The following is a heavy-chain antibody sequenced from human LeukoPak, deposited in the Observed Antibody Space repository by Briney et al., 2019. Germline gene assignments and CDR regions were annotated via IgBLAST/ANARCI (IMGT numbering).Heavy chain of an antibody. J-gene: IGHJ5*02. D-gene: IGHD4-17*01. CDR1: GYSISSGFY. CDR3: ARDLYGDGSYFDP. CDR2: MYHSGTT. V-gene: IGHV4-38-2*02. Sequence: SETLSLTCAVSGYSISSGFYWGWIRQPPEKGLEWIGVMYHSGTTYYNTSLKSRVAISVDTSKNQFSLNLTSVTAADTALYYCARDLYGDGSYFDPWGQGTLVTVSS.